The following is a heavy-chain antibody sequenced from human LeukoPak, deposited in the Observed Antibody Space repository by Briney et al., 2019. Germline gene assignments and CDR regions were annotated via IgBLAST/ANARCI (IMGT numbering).Heavy chain of an antibody. V-gene: IGHV1-18*04. CDR3: ARDGGSTVDY. CDR2: ISTYNGNT. J-gene: IGHJ4*02. Sequence: ASVKVSCKASGYIFTDYYMHWMRQAPGQGLEWMGWISTYNGNTNYAQNLQGRVTMTTDTSTNTAYMELRSLRSDDTAVYYCARDGGSTVDYWGQGTLVTVSS. D-gene: IGHD1-26*01. CDR1: GYIFTDYY.